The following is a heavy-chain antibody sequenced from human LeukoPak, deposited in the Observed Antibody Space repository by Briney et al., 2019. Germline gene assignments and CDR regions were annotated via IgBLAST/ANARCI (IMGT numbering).Heavy chain of an antibody. V-gene: IGHV3-23*01. CDR2: ISGSGGST. D-gene: IGHD5-12*01. J-gene: IGHJ3*02. Sequence: GGSLRLSCAASGFTFSSYGMSWVRQAPGKGLGWVSGISGSGGSTYYADSVKGRFTISRDNSKNTLYVQMKSLRAEDTAVYYCAKVLPSGNDFDAFDIWGQGTTVTVSS. CDR1: GFTFSSYG. CDR3: AKVLPSGNDFDAFDI.